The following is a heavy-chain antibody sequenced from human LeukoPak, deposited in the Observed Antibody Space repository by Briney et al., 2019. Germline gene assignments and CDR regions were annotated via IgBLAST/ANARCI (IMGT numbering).Heavy chain of an antibody. CDR1: GFTVSSNY. CDR2: IYSGGST. CDR3: ANHPLGYCSSTSCYTFDY. J-gene: IGHJ4*02. Sequence: PGGSLRLSCAASGFTVSSNYMSWVRQAPGKGLEWVSVIYSGGSTYYADSVKGRFTISRDNSKNTLYLQMNSLRAEDTAVYYCANHPLGYCSSTSCYTFDYWGQGTLVTVSS. D-gene: IGHD2-2*02. V-gene: IGHV3-53*01.